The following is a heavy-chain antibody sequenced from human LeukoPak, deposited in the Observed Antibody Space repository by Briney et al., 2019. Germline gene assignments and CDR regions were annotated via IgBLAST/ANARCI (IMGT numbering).Heavy chain of an antibody. CDR3: ARARPSMWIDY. J-gene: IGHJ4*02. CDR1: GFTFSSYG. CDR2: ISGSGGST. D-gene: IGHD5-12*01. Sequence: GGTLRLSCAASGFTFSSYGMSWVRQAPGKGLEWVSAISGSGGSTYYAGSVKGRFTISRDSSKNTLYLQMNSLRPEDTAVYYCARARPSMWIDYWGQGTLVTVSS. V-gene: IGHV3-23*01.